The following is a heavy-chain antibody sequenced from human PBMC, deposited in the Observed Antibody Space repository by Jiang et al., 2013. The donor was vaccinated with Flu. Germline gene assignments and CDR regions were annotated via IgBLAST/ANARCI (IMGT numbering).Heavy chain of an antibody. J-gene: IGHJ4*02. CDR2: IHHSENS. V-gene: IGHV4-31*03. CDR3: ARNRDAYNFYFDY. CDR1: GGSISGGGYY. Sequence: GPGLVKPSQTLSLTCTVSGGSISGGGYYWSWIRQYPGKGLEWIGYIHHSENSYYNPSLPSLKSRMSISVDTSKNQFSLKLWSVTAADTAVYYCARNRDAYNFYFDYWGRGTLVTVSS. D-gene: IGHD5-24*01.